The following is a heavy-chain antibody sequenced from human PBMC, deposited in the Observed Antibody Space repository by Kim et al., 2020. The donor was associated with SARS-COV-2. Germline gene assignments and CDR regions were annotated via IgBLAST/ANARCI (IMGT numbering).Heavy chain of an antibody. J-gene: IGHJ5*02. CDR1: GGSISSSSYY. CDR2: IYYSGST. V-gene: IGHV4-39*01. D-gene: IGHD2-2*01. Sequence: SETLSLTCTVSGGSISSSSYYWGWIRQPPGKGLEWIGSIYYSGSTYYNPSLKSRVTISVDTSKNQFSLKLSSVTAADTAVYYCARQRPYHRSWFDPWGQGTLVTVSS. CDR3: ARQRPYHRSWFDP.